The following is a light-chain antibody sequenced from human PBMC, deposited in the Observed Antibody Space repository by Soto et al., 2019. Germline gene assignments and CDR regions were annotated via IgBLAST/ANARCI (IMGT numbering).Light chain of an antibody. Sequence: IQLTQSPSSLSASVGARVTIPCRASQGVRSYLAWFQQRPGKAPKLLIFGASTLQNGVPARFSGGGFGTEFTLTITSLQPEDFATYYCHQVYTYPRTFGQGTKVDIK. CDR3: HQVYTYPRT. V-gene: IGKV1-9*01. CDR1: QGVRSY. J-gene: IGKJ1*01. CDR2: GAS.